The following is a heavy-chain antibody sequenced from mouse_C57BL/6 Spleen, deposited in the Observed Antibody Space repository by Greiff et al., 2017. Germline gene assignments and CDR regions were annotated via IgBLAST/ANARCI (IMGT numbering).Heavy chain of an antibody. J-gene: IGHJ4*01. D-gene: IGHD1-1*01. CDR2: IDPSDSET. Sequence: QVQLQQPGAELVRPGSSVKLSCKASGYTFTSYWMHWVKQRPIQGLEWIGNIDPSDSETHYNQKFKDKATLTVDKSSSTAYMQLSSLTSEDSAVYYCALIYYYGSSYSLGAMDYWGQGTSVTVSS. CDR3: ALIYYYGSSYSLGAMDY. V-gene: IGHV1-52*01. CDR1: GYTFTSYW.